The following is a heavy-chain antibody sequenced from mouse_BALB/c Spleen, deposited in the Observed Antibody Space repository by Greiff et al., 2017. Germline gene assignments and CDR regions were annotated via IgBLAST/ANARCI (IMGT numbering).Heavy chain of an antibody. J-gene: IGHJ2*01. V-gene: IGHV2-6-5*01. CDR2: IWGGGST. D-gene: IGHD2-1*01. CDR3: AKQYGNYYFDY. Sequence: VKLQESGPGLVEPSQSLSITCTVSGFSLTDYGVSWIRQPPGKGLEWVGVIWGGGSTYYNSALKSRLSISKDNSKSQVFLKMNSLKTDDTAMYYCAKQYGNYYFDYWGQGTTLTVSS. CDR1: GFSLTDYG.